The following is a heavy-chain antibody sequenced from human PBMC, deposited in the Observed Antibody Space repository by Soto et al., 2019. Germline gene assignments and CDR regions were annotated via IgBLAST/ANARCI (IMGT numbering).Heavy chain of an antibody. CDR2: ISGSGGST. V-gene: IGHV3-23*01. CDR1: GFTFSSYA. J-gene: IGHJ4*02. D-gene: IGHD2-2*01. Sequence: LSLTCAASGFTFSSYAMSWVRQAPGKGLEWVSAISGSGGSTYYADSVKGRFTISRDNSKNTLYLQMNSLRAEDTAVYYCAKDPVVPAAVPTPADVDYWGQGTLVTVSS. CDR3: AKDPVVPAAVPTPADVDY.